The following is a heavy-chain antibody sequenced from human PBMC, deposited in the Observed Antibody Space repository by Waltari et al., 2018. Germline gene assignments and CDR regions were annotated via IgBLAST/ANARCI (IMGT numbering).Heavy chain of an antibody. Sequence: QVQLQESGPGLVKPSETLSLTCTVSGGSISSYYWSWIRQPPGKGLEWIGYTYHSGSTNSNPALKSRVTISVDASKNQFSLKLSSVTAADTAVYYCAGQYSSGWYVVYFDYWGQGTLVTVSS. CDR1: GGSISSYY. D-gene: IGHD6-19*01. CDR2: TYHSGST. V-gene: IGHV4-59*01. CDR3: AGQYSSGWYVVYFDY. J-gene: IGHJ4*02.